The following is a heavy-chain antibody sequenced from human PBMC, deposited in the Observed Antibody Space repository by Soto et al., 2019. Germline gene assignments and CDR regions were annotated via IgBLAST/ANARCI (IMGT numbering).Heavy chain of an antibody. V-gene: IGHV4-31*03. Sequence: PSETLSLTCTFSRGSISSGGYYWSWIRQHPGKGLEWIGYIYYSGSTYYNPSLKSRVTISVDTSTNQFSLKLSSVTAGGPAREYLAGGLEGGYYYGMDVWGQGTTVNVSS. CDR3: AGGLEGGYYYGMDV. CDR1: RGSISSGGYY. D-gene: IGHD1-1*01. J-gene: IGHJ6*02. CDR2: IYYSGST.